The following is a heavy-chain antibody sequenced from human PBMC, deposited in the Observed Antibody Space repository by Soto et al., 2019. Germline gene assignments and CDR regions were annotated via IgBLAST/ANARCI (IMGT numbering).Heavy chain of an antibody. Sequence: QVQLVQSGAEVKKPGSSVKVSCKASGGSFSTFAFGWVRQAPGQGLEWMGGIVPRFVTSDYAQRFQGRVTFTADDSTSPAYMDLSSLTSEDTAVYYCASAIGALPGYNIDEHYGLGVWGQGTTVTVPS. CDR1: GGSFSTFA. D-gene: IGHD1-1*01. CDR3: ASAIGALPGYNIDEHYGLGV. J-gene: IGHJ6*02. V-gene: IGHV1-69*01. CDR2: IVPRFVTS.